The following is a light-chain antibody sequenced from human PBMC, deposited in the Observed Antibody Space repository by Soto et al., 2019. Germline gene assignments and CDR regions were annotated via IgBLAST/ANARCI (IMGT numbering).Light chain of an antibody. CDR3: QQYGDSPRT. CDR2: DAS. J-gene: IGKJ1*01. CDR1: RSLSSAY. V-gene: IGKV3-20*01. Sequence: EIVLTQXPVTXSXXXXXXAXXSXRXSRSLSSAYLAWYQQKPGQAPRLLFYDASRRATGTPDRFSVSGSGTDFTLTISRLEPEDFAVYYCQQYGDSPRTFGQGTKVDIK.